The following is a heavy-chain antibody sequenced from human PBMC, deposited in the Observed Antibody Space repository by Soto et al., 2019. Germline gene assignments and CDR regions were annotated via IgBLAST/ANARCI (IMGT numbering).Heavy chain of an antibody. D-gene: IGHD6-19*01. V-gene: IGHV1-3*01. CDR1: GYTFTGYY. J-gene: IGHJ4*02. Sequence: GASVKVSCKASGYTFTGYYMHWVRQAPGQGLEWMGWINAGNGNTKYSQKFQGRVTITRDTSASTAYMELSSLRSEDTAVYYCAGDQSVWQWLVDYWGQGTLVTVSS. CDR2: INAGNGNT. CDR3: AGDQSVWQWLVDY.